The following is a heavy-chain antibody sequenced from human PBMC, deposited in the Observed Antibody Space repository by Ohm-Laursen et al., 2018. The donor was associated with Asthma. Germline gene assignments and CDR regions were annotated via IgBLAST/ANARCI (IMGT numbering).Heavy chain of an antibody. V-gene: IGHV1-69*13. CDR2: IIPIFGTA. CDR1: GGTFSSYA. J-gene: IGHJ4*02. Sequence: SVKVSCNASGGTFSSYAISWVRQAPGQGLEWMGGIIPIFGTANYAQKFQGRVTITADESTSTAYMELSSLTSEDTAVYYCARKAGSCITSNCYSLDFWGQGTLVTVSS. CDR3: ARKAGSCITSNCYSLDF. D-gene: IGHD2-15*01.